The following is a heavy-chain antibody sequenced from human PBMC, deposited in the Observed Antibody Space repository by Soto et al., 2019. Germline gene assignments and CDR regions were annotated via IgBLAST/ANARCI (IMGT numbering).Heavy chain of an antibody. CDR1: GFSFSHYG. V-gene: IGHV3-30*18. CDR2: ISFDGSIT. J-gene: IGHJ4*02. Sequence: QVQLVESGGGVVQPGSSLRLSCAASGFSFSHYGMEWVRQAPGKGLEWVAVISFDGSITSYADAVKGRFTISRDNYKGTLSLHMDSLRPEDTVMYYWAKDDSEYSNYWTSFGYWGQGALVTVSS. CDR3: AKDDSEYSNYWTSFGY. D-gene: IGHD4-4*01.